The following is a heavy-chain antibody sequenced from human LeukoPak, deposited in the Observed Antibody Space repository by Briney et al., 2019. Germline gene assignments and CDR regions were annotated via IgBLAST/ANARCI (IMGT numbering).Heavy chain of an antibody. CDR2: ISPSSFYI. CDR1: GFTVSSNY. V-gene: IGHV3-21*06. J-gene: IGHJ4*02. D-gene: IGHD2-2*01. CDR3: ARGRGCSSMSCYPDY. Sequence: GGSLRLSCAASGFTVSSNYMTWVRQAPGKGLEWVSSISPSSFYIDYADSVKGRFTISRDNAKSSVYLQMSSLRAEDTAVYYCARGRGCSSMSCYPDYWGQGTLVTVSS.